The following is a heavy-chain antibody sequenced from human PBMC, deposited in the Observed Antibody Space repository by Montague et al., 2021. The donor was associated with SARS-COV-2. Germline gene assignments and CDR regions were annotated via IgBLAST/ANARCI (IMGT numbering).Heavy chain of an antibody. CDR3: ATTRGSTFGYAS. CDR2: IYPRDSDT. J-gene: IGHJ5*02. D-gene: IGHD2/OR15-2a*01. V-gene: IGHV5-51*01. Sequence: QSVAEVKAPGESLTISCGNSGYTFPTYWIGWVRQMPGKGLQWVGIIYPRDSDTRYSPSFAGQVTISADTSMNTAYLHWSSLKASDSGMYYCATTRGSTFGYASWGQGTLVTVSS. CDR1: GYTFPTYW.